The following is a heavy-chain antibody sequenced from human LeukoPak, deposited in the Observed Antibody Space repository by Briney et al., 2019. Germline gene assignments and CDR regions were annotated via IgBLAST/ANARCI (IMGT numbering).Heavy chain of an antibody. CDR1: GGTFSSYA. J-gene: IGHJ6*02. V-gene: IGHV1-69*04. D-gene: IGHD3-22*01. Sequence: GASVKVSCKASGGTFSSYATSWVRQAPGQGLEWMGRIIPILGIANYAQKFQGRVTITADKSTSTAYMELSSLRSEDTAVYYCASPRDSSGYYADYYYGMDVWGQGTTVTVSS. CDR3: ASPRDSSGYYADYYYGMDV. CDR2: IIPILGIA.